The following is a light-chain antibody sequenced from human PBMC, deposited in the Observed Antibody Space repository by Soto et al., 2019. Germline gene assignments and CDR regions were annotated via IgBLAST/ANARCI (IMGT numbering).Light chain of an antibody. Sequence: QSVLTQPPSVSGAPGQRVTISCTGSSSNIGTGYDVHWYQQLPGTAPKLLIYGNSNRPSGVPDRFSGSKSGTSASLAITGLQAEDEADYYCQSYDSSLGREFGGGTKLTVL. CDR3: QSYDSSLGRE. V-gene: IGLV1-40*01. CDR1: SSNIGTGYD. J-gene: IGLJ3*02. CDR2: GNS.